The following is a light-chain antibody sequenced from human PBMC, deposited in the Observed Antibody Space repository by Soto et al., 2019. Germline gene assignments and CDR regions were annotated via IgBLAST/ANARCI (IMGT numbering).Light chain of an antibody. CDR3: CSYAGDKTYV. CDR2: EVD. J-gene: IGLJ1*01. CDR1: RYDVGGYNY. V-gene: IGLV2-8*01. Sequence: QSVLTQTPSVSGSPGQSVTMSCTGTRYDVGGYNYVSWYQQHPGKAPKVIIYEVDKRPSGVPDRFTGSKSGYTASLTVSGLLAEDEADYYCCSYAGDKTYVFGSGTKLTVL.